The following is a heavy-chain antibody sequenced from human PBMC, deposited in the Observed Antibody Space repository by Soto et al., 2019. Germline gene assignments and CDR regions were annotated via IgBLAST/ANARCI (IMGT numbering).Heavy chain of an antibody. J-gene: IGHJ4*02. V-gene: IGHV3-48*04. CDR2: ISSSSSTI. Sequence: GGSLRLSCAASGFTFSSYSMNWVRQAPGKGLEGVSYISSSSSTIYYADSVKGRFTISRDNTKNTLYLQMNSLRAEETALYFCSRVLYCSGGGCYSKFDYWGQGTPVTVSS. D-gene: IGHD2-15*01. CDR3: SRVLYCSGGGCYSKFDY. CDR1: GFTFSSYS.